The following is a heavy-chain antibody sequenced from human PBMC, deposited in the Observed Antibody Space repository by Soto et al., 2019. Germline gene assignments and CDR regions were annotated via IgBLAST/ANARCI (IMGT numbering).Heavy chain of an antibody. Sequence: GASVKVSCKASGYTFTSYGISWVRQAPGQGLEWMGWISAYNGNTNYAQKFQGWVTMTRDTSISTAYMELSRLRSDDTAVYYCALGGDTAMAFDYWGQGTLVTVSS. V-gene: IGHV1-18*01. J-gene: IGHJ4*02. CDR2: ISAYNGNT. CDR1: GYTFTSYG. CDR3: ALGGDTAMAFDY. D-gene: IGHD5-18*01.